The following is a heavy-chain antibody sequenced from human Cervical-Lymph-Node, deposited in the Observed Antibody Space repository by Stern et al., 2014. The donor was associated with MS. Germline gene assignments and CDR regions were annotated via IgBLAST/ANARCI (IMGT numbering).Heavy chain of an antibody. CDR2: INPNNGDT. Sequence: QVQLVQSGAEVKKPGASVKVSCKVYGYTFGGFFMHWARQAPGQGLEWMGRINPNNGDTNYAQKFQGRVTMTSDMSISTAYLDLSSLRSDDTAVYFCAREAVRVVVGIDYWGQGTLVTVSS. D-gene: IGHD2-21*01. CDR1: GYTFGGFF. CDR3: AREAVRVVVGIDY. V-gene: IGHV1-2*06. J-gene: IGHJ4*02.